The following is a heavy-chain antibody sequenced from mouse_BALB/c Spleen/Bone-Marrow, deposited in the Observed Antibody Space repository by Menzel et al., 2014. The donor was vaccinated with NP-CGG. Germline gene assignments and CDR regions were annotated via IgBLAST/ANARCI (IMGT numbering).Heavy chain of an antibody. CDR3: VRNDGYFGFTY. J-gene: IGHJ3*01. V-gene: IGHV2-9*02. CDR1: GFSLSNYG. Sequence: VMLVESGPGLVAPSQSLSITCTVSGFSLSNYGIHWVRQPPGKGLEWLGIIWPGGGTNYKSTLMSRLSIIKDNSKSXVFLKMNSLQADDTAMYYCVRNDGYFGFTYWGQGTLVTVSA. D-gene: IGHD2-3*01. CDR2: IWPGGGT.